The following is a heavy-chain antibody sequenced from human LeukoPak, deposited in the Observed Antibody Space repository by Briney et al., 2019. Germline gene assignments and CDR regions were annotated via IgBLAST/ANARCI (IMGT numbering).Heavy chain of an antibody. J-gene: IGHJ4*02. CDR3: ARVAKERVGGVYYFDY. Sequence: GGSLRLSCAASGFTLNDYDMHWVRQATGKGLEWFSAIGTAGDTYYTGSVKGRFTISRENAKNSLYLQMNSLRAGDTAVYYCARVAKERVGGVYYFDYWGQGTLVTVSS. V-gene: IGHV3-13*01. D-gene: IGHD1-1*01. CDR1: GFTLNDYD. CDR2: IGTAGDT.